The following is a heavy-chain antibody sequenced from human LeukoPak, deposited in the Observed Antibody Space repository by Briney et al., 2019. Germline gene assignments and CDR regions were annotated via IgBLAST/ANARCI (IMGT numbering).Heavy chain of an antibody. V-gene: IGHV3-53*01. CDR1: GIIVSSNY. J-gene: IGHJ5*02. Sequence: PGGSLRLSCAASGIIVSSNYMSWVRQAPGKGLEWVSIIYRDGSTFYADSMKGRFTISRGNSKSTLYLQMNSLRDDDTAVYYCARDFPWFDPWGQGTLVTVSS. D-gene: IGHD2/OR15-2a*01. CDR3: ARDFPWFDP. CDR2: IYRDGST.